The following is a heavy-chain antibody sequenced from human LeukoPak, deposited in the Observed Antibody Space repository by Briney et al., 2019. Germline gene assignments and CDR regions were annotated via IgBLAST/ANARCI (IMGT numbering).Heavy chain of an antibody. Sequence: ASVKVSCKASGYTFTRHGISWVRQAPGQGLEWMGIINPSGGSTSYAQKFQGRVTMTRDTSISTAYMELRRLKSDDTAMYYCARVVGFGDYPFDYWGQGTLVTVSS. V-gene: IGHV1-46*01. J-gene: IGHJ4*02. CDR1: GYTFTRHG. D-gene: IGHD4-17*01. CDR3: ARVVGFGDYPFDY. CDR2: INPSGGST.